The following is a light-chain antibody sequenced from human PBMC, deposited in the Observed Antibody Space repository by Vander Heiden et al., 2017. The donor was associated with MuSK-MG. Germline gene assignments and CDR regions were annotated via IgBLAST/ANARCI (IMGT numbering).Light chain of an antibody. V-gene: IGKV3-11*01. CDR2: DVS. CDR3: HQRSDWPLS. Sequence: EIVLTQSPATLSLSPGERATLSCRASQSVSSALVWYQQKAGQAPRLLIYDVSNRATGIPARFSGSGSGTDFTLTINRLEPEDFAVYYCHQRSDWPLSFGGGTKVEIK. J-gene: IGKJ4*01. CDR1: QSVSSA.